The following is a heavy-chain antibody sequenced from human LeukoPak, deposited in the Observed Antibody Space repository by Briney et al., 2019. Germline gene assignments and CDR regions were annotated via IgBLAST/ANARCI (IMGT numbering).Heavy chain of an antibody. J-gene: IGHJ6*02. CDR3: ARDHCSANSCYEDYYNGVDV. D-gene: IGHD2-2*01. CDR1: GYTLTELS. V-gene: IGHV1-24*01. CDR2: FDPEDGET. Sequence: SVKVSCKVSGYTLTELSMHWVRQAPGKGLEWMGGFDPEDGETIYAQKFQGRVTMTEDTSTDTAYMELSSLRSEDTAVYYCARDHCSANSCYEDYYNGVDVWGQGTTVTVSS.